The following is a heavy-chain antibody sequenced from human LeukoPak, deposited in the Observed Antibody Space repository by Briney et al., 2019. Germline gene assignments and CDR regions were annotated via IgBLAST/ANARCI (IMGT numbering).Heavy chain of an antibody. Sequence: SVTVSCKASGGTFSSYAISWVRQAPGQGLEWMGGIIPIFGTANYAQKFQGRVTITADESTSTAYMELSSLRSEDTAVYYCASSLGYPTTTFDIWGQGTMVTVSS. CDR3: ASSLGYPTTTFDI. CDR2: IIPIFGTA. D-gene: IGHD6-13*01. V-gene: IGHV1-69*13. J-gene: IGHJ3*02. CDR1: GGTFSSYA.